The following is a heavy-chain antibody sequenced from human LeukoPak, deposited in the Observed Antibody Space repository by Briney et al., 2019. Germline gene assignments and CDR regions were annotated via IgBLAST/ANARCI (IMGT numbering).Heavy chain of an antibody. CDR1: GYTFTSYG. CDR2: ISAYNGNT. J-gene: IGHJ6*02. V-gene: IGHV1-18*01. D-gene: IGHD2-2*01. Sequence: ASVKVSCKASGYTFTSYGISWVRQAPGQGLEWMGWISAYNGNTNYAQKLQGRVTMTTDTSTSTAYMELRSLRSDDTAVYYCARDGSQYQLLTYYYYYGMDVWGQGTTVTVSS. CDR3: ARDGSQYQLLTYYYYYGMDV.